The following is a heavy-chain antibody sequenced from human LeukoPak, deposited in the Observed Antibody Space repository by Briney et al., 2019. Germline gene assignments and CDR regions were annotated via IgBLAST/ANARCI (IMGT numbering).Heavy chain of an antibody. Sequence: ASVKVSCKASGYTFTGYYMHWVRQAPGQGLEWMGWINPNSGGTNYAQKFQGRVTMTRDTSISTAYMELSRLRSDDTAVYYCARVHYDSSVGDYWGQGTLVTVSS. J-gene: IGHJ4*02. D-gene: IGHD3-22*01. CDR2: INPNSGGT. CDR3: ARVHYDSSVGDY. CDR1: GYTFTGYY. V-gene: IGHV1-2*02.